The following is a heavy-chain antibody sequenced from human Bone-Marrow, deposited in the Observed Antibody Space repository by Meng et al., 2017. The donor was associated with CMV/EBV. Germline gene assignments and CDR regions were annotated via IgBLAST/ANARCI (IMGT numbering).Heavy chain of an antibody. J-gene: IGHJ4*02. CDR2: IYYSGST. CDR3: ARGGSGLTYFDY. V-gene: IGHV4-30-4*08. CDR1: GGSISSGDYY. D-gene: IGHD3-10*01. Sequence: SEPLSLTCTVSGGSISSGDYYWSWIRQPPGKGLEWIGYIYYSGSTYYNPSLKSRVTISVDTSKNQFSLKLSSVTAADTAVYYCARGGSGLTYFDYWGQGTLVTVSS.